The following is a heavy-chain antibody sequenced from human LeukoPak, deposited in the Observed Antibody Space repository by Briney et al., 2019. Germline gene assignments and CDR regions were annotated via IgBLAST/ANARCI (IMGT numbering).Heavy chain of an antibody. CDR1: GGSISSYY. J-gene: IGHJ5*02. D-gene: IGHD3-22*01. CDR3: AISGSLYDWFDP. V-gene: IGHV4-4*07. Sequence: SETLSLTCTVSGGSISSYYWSWIRRPAGTALEWIGRIYTSGTITYNPSLKSRVTMSVDTSKNHFSLKLSSVTAADTAVYYCAISGSLYDWFDPWGQGTLVTVSS. CDR2: IYTSGTI.